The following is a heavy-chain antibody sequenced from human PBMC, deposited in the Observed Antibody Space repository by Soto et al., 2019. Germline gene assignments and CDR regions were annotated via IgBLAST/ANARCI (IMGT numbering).Heavy chain of an antibody. Sequence: GGSLRLSCAASGFTFSTYAMNWVRQAPGKGLEWVSGISGSGDSTYYADSVRGRFTVSRDNSKNTLYLQMNSLRAEDTAVFYCAKERSSGWSLDYWGQGTLVTVSS. CDR2: ISGSGDST. J-gene: IGHJ4*02. CDR3: AKERSSGWSLDY. CDR1: GFTFSTYA. V-gene: IGHV3-23*01. D-gene: IGHD6-19*01.